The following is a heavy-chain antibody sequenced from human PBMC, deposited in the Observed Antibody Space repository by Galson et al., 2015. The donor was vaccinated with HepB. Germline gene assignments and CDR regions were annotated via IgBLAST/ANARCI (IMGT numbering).Heavy chain of an antibody. J-gene: IGHJ4*02. Sequence: SLRLSGAASGFDFSNCGMHWVRQAPGKGPEWAAVMWSDGSNQLYADSVKGRFTISRDNSNNTLYLQMNSLGAEDTAVYYCAREGKDGSGTFLDYWGQGTPVTVSS. D-gene: IGHD3-10*01. CDR3: AREGKDGSGTFLDY. CDR1: GFDFSNCG. V-gene: IGHV3-33*01. CDR2: MWSDGSNQ.